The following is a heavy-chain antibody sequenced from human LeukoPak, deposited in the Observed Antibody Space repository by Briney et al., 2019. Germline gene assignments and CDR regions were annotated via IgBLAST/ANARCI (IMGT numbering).Heavy chain of an antibody. V-gene: IGHV1-2*02. CDR1: GYTFNGYY. J-gene: IGHJ5*02. CDR2: INPNNGGT. D-gene: IGHD2-15*01. Sequence: ASVKVSCKSSGYTFNGYYMHWVRQAPGQGLEWMGWINPNNGGTKYAQNFQGRVTMTRDTSISTAYMELSRLRSDDTAVYYCARDQRYCSGGSCYPDWFDPWGQGTLVTVSS. CDR3: ARDQRYCSGGSCYPDWFDP.